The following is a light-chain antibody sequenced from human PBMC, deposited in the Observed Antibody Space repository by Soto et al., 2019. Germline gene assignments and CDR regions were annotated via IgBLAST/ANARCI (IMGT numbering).Light chain of an antibody. J-gene: IGLJ1*01. CDR2: EVS. V-gene: IGLV2-14*01. Sequence: QSVRTQPPSVSAAPGQKVTISCTGTSSDVGGYNYVSWYQQHPGKAPKLMIYEVSNRPSGVSNRFSGSKSGNTASLTISGLQAEDEADYYCSSYTSSSTRVFGTGTKVTVL. CDR3: SSYTSSSTRV. CDR1: SSDVGGYNY.